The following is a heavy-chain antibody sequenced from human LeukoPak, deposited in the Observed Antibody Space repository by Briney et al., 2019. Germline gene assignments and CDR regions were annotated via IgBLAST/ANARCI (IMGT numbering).Heavy chain of an antibody. Sequence: GASVKVSCKASGYTFTGYYMHWVRQAPGQGLEWMGWTNPNSGDTNYAQNFQGRVTMTRDTSISTAYMELSRLRSGDTAMYYCARDSDSGTSWTNWFDPWGQGTLVTVSS. CDR3: ARDSDSGTSWTNWFDP. V-gene: IGHV1-2*02. CDR2: TNPNSGDT. D-gene: IGHD1-26*01. CDR1: GYTFTGYY. J-gene: IGHJ5*02.